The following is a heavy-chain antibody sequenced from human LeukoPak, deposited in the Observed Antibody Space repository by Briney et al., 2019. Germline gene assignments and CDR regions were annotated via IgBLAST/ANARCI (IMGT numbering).Heavy chain of an antibody. D-gene: IGHD3-22*01. CDR2: ISGYSGNT. J-gene: IGHJ5*02. CDR3: ARDEARSSSGYYPNWFDP. V-gene: IGHV1-18*01. CDR1: GSTFSSYG. Sequence: ASVKVSCKASGSTFSSYGISWVRQAPGQGLEWMGWISGYSGNTHYAHNLQGRVTMTTDTSTSTAYMELRSLRSDDTAVYYCARDEARSSSGYYPNWFDPWGQGTLVTVSS.